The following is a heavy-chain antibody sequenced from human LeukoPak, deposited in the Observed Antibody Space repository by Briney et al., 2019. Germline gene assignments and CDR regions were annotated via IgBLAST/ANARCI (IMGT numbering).Heavy chain of an antibody. Sequence: SETLSLACTVSGDSISGYYWAWIRQPPGNGLEWIVYIYSSGSTTNKPPLKNRLPRSVDTSTKQFSLKLNPVTDADTAVYYCARHAAIVAAATDYFDFRGQGTLVTVSS. CDR2: IYSSGST. J-gene: IGHJ4*01. CDR3: ARHAAIVAAATDYFDF. D-gene: IGHD2-2*01. CDR1: GDSISGYY. V-gene: IGHV4-4*09.